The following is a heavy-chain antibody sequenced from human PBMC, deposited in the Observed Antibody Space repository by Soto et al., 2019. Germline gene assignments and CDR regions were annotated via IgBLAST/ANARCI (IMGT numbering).Heavy chain of an antibody. D-gene: IGHD3-22*01. J-gene: IGHJ4*02. CDR1: GFTFSSYG. CDR3: ARAGRYYDSSGYSLYFDY. Sequence: GGSLRLSCAASGFTFSSYGMHWVRQAPGKGLEWVAVIWYDGSNKYYADSVKGRFTISRDNSKNTLYLQMNSLRAEDTAVHYCARAGRYYDSSGYSLYFDYWGQGTLVTVSS. CDR2: IWYDGSNK. V-gene: IGHV3-33*01.